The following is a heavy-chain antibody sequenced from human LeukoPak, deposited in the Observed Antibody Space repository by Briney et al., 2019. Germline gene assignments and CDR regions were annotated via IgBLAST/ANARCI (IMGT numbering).Heavy chain of an antibody. CDR3: ARTRPDIVATIGVFDY. J-gene: IGHJ4*02. CDR2: IYPGNSDT. CDR1: GYSFTSYW. V-gene: IGHV5-51*01. D-gene: IGHD5-12*01. Sequence: GESLKISCKGSGYSFTSYWIGWVRQMPGKGLEWMGIIYPGNSDTRYSPSFQGQVTISADKSISTAYLQWSSLKASDTAMYYCARTRPDIVATIGVFDYWGQGTLVTVSS.